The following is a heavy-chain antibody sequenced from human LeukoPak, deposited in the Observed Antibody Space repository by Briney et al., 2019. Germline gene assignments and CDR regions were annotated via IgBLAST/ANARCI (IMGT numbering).Heavy chain of an antibody. CDR1: GGYISSSNYY. Sequence: SETLSLTYTVSGGYISSSNYYLGWIRHPPGKGLEWIGSIYYSGSTNYNPSLKSRVTISVDTSKNQFSLKLSSVTAADTAVYYCARLTGDSLNFDYWGQGTLVTVSS. CDR2: IYYSGST. V-gene: IGHV4-39*01. J-gene: IGHJ4*02. CDR3: ARLTGDSLNFDY.